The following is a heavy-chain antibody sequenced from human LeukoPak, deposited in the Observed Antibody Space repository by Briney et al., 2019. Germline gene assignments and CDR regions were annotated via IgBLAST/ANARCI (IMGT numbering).Heavy chain of an antibody. CDR1: GFTFSSHW. Sequence: PGGSLRLSCAASGFTFSSHWMHWVRQAPGKGLVWVSRINSDGSSTSYADSVKGRFTISRDNAKNTLYLQMNSLRAEDTAVYYCANLDWNYGDDYWGQGTLVTVSS. V-gene: IGHV3-74*01. CDR3: ANLDWNYGDDY. CDR2: INSDGSST. D-gene: IGHD1-7*01. J-gene: IGHJ4*02.